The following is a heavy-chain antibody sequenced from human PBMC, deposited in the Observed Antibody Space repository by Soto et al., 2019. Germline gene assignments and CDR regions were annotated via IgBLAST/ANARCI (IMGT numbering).Heavy chain of an antibody. J-gene: IGHJ4*02. D-gene: IGHD3-9*01. CDR1: GFTFSSYA. Sequence: QVQLVESGGGVVQPGRSLRLSCAASGFTFSSYAMHWVRQAPGKGLEWVAVISYDGSNKYYADSVKGRFTISRDNSKNTLYLQMNSLRAVDTAVYYCARRAGAYYDILTGYPPDYWGQGTLVTVSS. V-gene: IGHV3-30-3*01. CDR2: ISYDGSNK. CDR3: ARRAGAYYDILTGYPPDY.